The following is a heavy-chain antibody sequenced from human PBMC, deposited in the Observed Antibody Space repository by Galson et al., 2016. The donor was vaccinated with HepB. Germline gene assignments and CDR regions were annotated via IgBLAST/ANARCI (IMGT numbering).Heavy chain of an antibody. CDR2: INPSGGST. V-gene: IGHV1-46*01. J-gene: IGHJ3*02. CDR3: AREIIGRWAHAFDI. CDR1: GYTFTSYH. Sequence: SVKVSCKASGYTFTSYHIHWVRQAPGQGLEWMGIINPSGGSTSYAQKFQGRVTMTRDTSTSTVYMELSSLRSEYTAVYYCAREIIGRWAHAFDIWGQGTMVTVSS. D-gene: IGHD1-26*01.